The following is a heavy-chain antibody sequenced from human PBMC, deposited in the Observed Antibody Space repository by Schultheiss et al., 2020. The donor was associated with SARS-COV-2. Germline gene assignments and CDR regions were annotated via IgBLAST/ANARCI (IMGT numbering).Heavy chain of an antibody. D-gene: IGHD3-10*01. CDR3: TTIWFREGNFDY. CDR1: GFTFSNAW. Sequence: GGSLRLSCAASGFTFSNAWMSWVRQAPGKGLEWVGRIKSKTDGGTTDYAAPVKGRFTISRDDSKNTLYLQMNSLKTEDTAVYYCTTIWFREGNFDYWGQGTLVTVSS. CDR2: IKSKTDGGTT. V-gene: IGHV3-15*01. J-gene: IGHJ4*02.